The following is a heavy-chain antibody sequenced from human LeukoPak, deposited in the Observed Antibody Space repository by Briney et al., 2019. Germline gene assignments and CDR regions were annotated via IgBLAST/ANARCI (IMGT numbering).Heavy chain of an antibody. CDR2: MKGDGSEI. CDR3: ARVPYSGSYGWYFDL. CDR1: GFIFSTYW. V-gene: IGHV3-7*01. J-gene: IGHJ2*01. Sequence: GGSLRLSCAASGFIFSTYWMMWARQAPGKGLEWVANMKGDGSEIHYVDSVKGRFTISRDNARNSLFLQMNGLRPEDTAVYYCARVPYSGSYGWYFDLWGRGTLVTVSS. D-gene: IGHD1-26*01.